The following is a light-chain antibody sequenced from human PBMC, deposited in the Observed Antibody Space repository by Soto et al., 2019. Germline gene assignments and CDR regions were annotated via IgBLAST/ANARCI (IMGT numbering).Light chain of an antibody. CDR2: DAS. Sequence: EIVLTQSPATLSLSPGERATLSCRASQSVSIYLAWYQQQPGQAPRLLIYDASNRASGIPARFSGSGSGTDFTLTISSLEPEDFAVYYWQQRSNWPRLTFGGGTKVEIK. CDR3: QQRSNWPRLT. V-gene: IGKV3-11*01. J-gene: IGKJ4*01. CDR1: QSVSIY.